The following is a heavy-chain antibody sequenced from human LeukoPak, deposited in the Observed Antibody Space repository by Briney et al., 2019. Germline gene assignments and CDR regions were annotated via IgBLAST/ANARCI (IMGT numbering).Heavy chain of an antibody. V-gene: IGHV3-21*01. D-gene: IGHD5-24*01. CDR1: GFTFSRYS. Sequence: PGGSLRLSCAASGFTFSRYSMNWVRQAPGKGLEWVSFLSSTGRNIYYADSVKGRFTISRDNAKNSLYLQMKSLRAEGTALYFCARLRRDGYNIVGFDFWGQGTLVTVSS. J-gene: IGHJ4*02. CDR2: LSSTGRNI. CDR3: ARLRRDGYNIVGFDF.